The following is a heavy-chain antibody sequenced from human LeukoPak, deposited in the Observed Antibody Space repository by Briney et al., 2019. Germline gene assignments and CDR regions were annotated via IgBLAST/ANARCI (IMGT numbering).Heavy chain of an antibody. D-gene: IGHD2-8*01. CDR2: VSYDGTDT. CDR3: VRVSGFCTNGVCPPFDP. Sequence: PGRSLRLSCAASGFTFTNYAMNWVRQAPGKGLEWVATVSYDGTDTSYADSVKGRFAIFRDNSKNTLYLQMNSLRTEDTAVYYCVRVSGFCTNGVCPPFDPWGQGTLVTVSS. CDR1: GFTFTNYA. V-gene: IGHV3-30*09. J-gene: IGHJ5*02.